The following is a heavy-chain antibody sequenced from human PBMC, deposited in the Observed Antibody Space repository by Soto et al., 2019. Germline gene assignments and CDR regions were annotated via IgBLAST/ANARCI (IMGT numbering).Heavy chain of an antibody. J-gene: IGHJ4*02. V-gene: IGHV4-31*01. CDR2: IYYSGST. CDR1: GGSISSGGYY. CDR3: ARGRLYCTNGVCYDGGSYNYFDD. D-gene: IGHD2-8*01. Sequence: QVQLQESGPGLVKPSQTLSLTCTVSGGSISSGGYYWSWIRQHPGKGLEWIGYIYYSGSTYYNPDFKKQVNISVDTSKNQFSLKLSSVTAADTAVYYCARGRLYCTNGVCYDGGSYNYFDDWGQGTLVTVSS.